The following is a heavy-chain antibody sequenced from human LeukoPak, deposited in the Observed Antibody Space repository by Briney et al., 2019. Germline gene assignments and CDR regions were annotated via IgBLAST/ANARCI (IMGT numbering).Heavy chain of an antibody. CDR3: ARGPLRFLELVDYYYYGMDV. CDR2: INVYNGHT. D-gene: IGHD3-3*01. V-gene: IGHV1-18*01. Sequence: ASVKVSCKTSGYIFTNYGVSWVRQAPGQGLEWMGWINVYNGHTIYAQEFQGRVTLTTDTSTSTAHMDLRSLRSDDTAVYYCARGPLRFLELVDYYYYGMDVWGQGTTVTVSS. J-gene: IGHJ6*02. CDR1: GYIFTNYG.